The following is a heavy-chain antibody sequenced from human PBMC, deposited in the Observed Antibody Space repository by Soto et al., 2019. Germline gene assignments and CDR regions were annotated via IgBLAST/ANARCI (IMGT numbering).Heavy chain of an antibody. CDR3: ARVLYDYIWGSYRPYYFDY. J-gene: IGHJ4*02. V-gene: IGHV1-8*01. D-gene: IGHD3-16*02. CDR2: MNPNSGNT. Sequence: ASVKVSCKASGYTFTSYDINWVRQATGQGLEWMGWMNPNSGNTGYAQKFQGRVTMTRNTSISTAYMELSSLRSEDTAVYYCARVLYDYIWGSYRPYYFDYWGQGTLVTVSS. CDR1: GYTFTSYD.